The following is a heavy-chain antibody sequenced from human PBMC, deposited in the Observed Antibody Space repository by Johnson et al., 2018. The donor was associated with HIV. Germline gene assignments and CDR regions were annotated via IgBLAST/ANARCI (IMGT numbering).Heavy chain of an antibody. D-gene: IGHD1-7*01. V-gene: IGHV3-7*05. CDR3: GRWNYALDI. CDR1: GFTFSSYA. Sequence: VQLVESGGGLVQPGGSLRLSSAASGFTFSSYAMKWVRQAPGKGLEWVANIKQDGSEIYYVDSVKGRFTISRDNAKKSLHLQMNSLRAEDTAVYYCGRWNYALDIWGQGTMVTVSS. J-gene: IGHJ3*02. CDR2: IKQDGSEI.